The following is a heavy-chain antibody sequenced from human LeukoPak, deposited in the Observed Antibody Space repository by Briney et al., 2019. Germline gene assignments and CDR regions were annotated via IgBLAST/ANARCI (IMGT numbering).Heavy chain of an antibody. J-gene: IGHJ5*02. D-gene: IGHD3-10*01. V-gene: IGHV4-34*01. Sequence: SETLSLTCAVYGGSFSGYYWSWIRQSPGKGLEWIGEINHSGSTKYNPSLKSRVTISVDTSKNQFSLKLSSVTAADTAVYYCARDEISDYYGSGVNWFDPWGQGTLVTVSS. CDR3: ARDEISDYYGSGVNWFDP. CDR1: GGSFSGYY. CDR2: INHSGST.